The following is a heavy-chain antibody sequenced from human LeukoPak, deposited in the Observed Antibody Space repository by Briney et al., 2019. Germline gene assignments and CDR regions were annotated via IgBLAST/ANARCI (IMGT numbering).Heavy chain of an antibody. V-gene: IGHV1-18*01. CDR3: ARGWGYCSSTSCYLEGPPYYMDV. Sequence: GASVKVSCKASGYTFTSFGISWVRQAPGQGLEWMGWISAYNGNTNYAQKLQGRVIMTTDTSTSTAYMELRSLRSDDTAVYYCARGWGYCSSTSCYLEGPPYYMDVWGKGTTVTVSS. CDR1: GYTFTSFG. J-gene: IGHJ6*03. D-gene: IGHD2-2*01. CDR2: ISAYNGNT.